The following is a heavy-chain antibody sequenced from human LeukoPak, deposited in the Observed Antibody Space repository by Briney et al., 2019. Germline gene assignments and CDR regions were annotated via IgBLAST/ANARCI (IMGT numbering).Heavy chain of an antibody. CDR3: AKGNYYDSSGYSFDY. V-gene: IGHV3-30*02. D-gene: IGHD3-22*01. Sequence: PGGSLRLSCAASGFTFSSYGMHWVRQAPGKGLEWAAFIRYDGSNKYYADSVKGRFTISRDNSKNTLYLQMNSLRAEDTAVYYCAKGNYYDSSGYSFDYWGQGTLVTVSS. CDR1: GFTFSSYG. J-gene: IGHJ4*02. CDR2: IRYDGSNK.